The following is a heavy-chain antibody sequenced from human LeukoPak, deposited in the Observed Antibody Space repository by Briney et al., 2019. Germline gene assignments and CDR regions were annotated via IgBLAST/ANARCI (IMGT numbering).Heavy chain of an antibody. D-gene: IGHD3-22*01. Sequence: TGGSLRLSCAASGFTLSSYAMHWVRQAPGNGLAWVAVISYDGSNKYYADSVKGRFTISRDNSKNTLYLQMNSLRAEDTAVYYCARGYDSSGYLDSWGQGTLVTVSS. V-gene: IGHV3-30-3*01. CDR3: ARGYDSSGYLDS. CDR2: ISYDGSNK. J-gene: IGHJ4*02. CDR1: GFTLSSYA.